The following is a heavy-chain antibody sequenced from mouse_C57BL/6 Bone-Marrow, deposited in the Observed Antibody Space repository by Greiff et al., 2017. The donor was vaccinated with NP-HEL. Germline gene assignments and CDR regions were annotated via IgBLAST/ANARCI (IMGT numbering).Heavy chain of an antibody. J-gene: IGHJ4*01. D-gene: IGHD1-1*01. V-gene: IGHV1-39*01. CDR1: GYSFTDYN. CDR2: INHNYGTT. CDR3: ANYDGSSYYYAMDY. Sequence: EVQLQQSGPELVKPGASVKISCKASGYSFTDYNMNWVKQSNGKSLEWIGVINHNYGTTSYNQKFKGTSTLTVDQSASTAYMQLNSLTSEDSAVYYCANYDGSSYYYAMDYWGQGTSVTVSS.